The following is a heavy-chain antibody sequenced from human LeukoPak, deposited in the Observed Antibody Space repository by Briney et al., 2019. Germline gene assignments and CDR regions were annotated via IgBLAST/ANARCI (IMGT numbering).Heavy chain of an antibody. J-gene: IGHJ5*02. CDR3: ARVRIGWFDP. V-gene: IGHV4-59*01. CDR1: GGSISSYY. D-gene: IGHD1-14*01. CDR2: IYYSGST. Sequence: SETLSLTCTVSGGSISSYYWSWIRQPPGKGLEWIGYIYYSGSTNYNPSLKSRATISVDTSKNQFSLKLSSVAAADTAVYYCARVRIGWFDPWGQGTLVTVSS.